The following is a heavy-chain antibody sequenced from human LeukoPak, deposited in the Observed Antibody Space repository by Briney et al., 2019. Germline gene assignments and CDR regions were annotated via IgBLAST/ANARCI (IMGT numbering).Heavy chain of an antibody. CDR3: ARGSADYDILTDYYFDY. V-gene: IGHV1-46*01. CDR2: INPIGGST. Sequence: ASVKVSCKASGYTFTSYYMHWVRQAPGQGGEWMGIINPIGGSTSYAQNFQGRVTMTRDTSTSTVYMELSSLRSEDTAVYYCARGSADYDILTDYYFDYWGQGTLVTVSS. D-gene: IGHD3-9*01. J-gene: IGHJ4*02. CDR1: GYTFTSYY.